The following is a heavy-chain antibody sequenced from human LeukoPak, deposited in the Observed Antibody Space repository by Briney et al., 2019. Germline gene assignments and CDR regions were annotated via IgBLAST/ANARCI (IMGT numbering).Heavy chain of an antibody. CDR2: IIPIFGTA. Sequence: ASVKVSCKASGGTFSSYAISWVRQAPGQGLEWMGGIIPIFGTANYAQKLQGRVTMTTDTSTSTAYMELRSLRSDDTAVYYCARGSWGDWFDPWGQGTLVTVSS. D-gene: IGHD2-15*01. CDR3: ARGSWGDWFDP. V-gene: IGHV1-69*05. CDR1: GGTFSSYA. J-gene: IGHJ5*02.